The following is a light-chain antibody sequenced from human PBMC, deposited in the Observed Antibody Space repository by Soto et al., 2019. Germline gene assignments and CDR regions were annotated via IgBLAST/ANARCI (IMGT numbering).Light chain of an antibody. CDR2: DDT. CDR3: NSYTTISPPSYV. J-gene: IGLJ1*01. CDR1: RRDVGGFDS. V-gene: IGLV2-14*01. Sequence: QSVLTQPASVSGSPGQSITISCTGTRRDVGGFDSVSWFQQHPGKAPKLMIYDDTNRPSGVSNRFSGSKSGNTASLTISGLQAEDGADYYCNSYTTISPPSYVFGSGTKVTVL.